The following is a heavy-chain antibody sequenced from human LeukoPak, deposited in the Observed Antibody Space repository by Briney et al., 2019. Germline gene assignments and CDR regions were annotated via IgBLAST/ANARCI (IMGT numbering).Heavy chain of an antibody. CDR3: ARDIDYGDYPTY. Sequence: SVKVSCKASGCTFSSYAISWVRQAPGQGLEWMGRIIPILGIANYAQKFQGRVTITADKSTSTAYMELSSLRSEDTAVYYCARDIDYGDYPTYWGEGTLVTVSS. CDR2: IIPILGIA. V-gene: IGHV1-69*04. D-gene: IGHD4-17*01. J-gene: IGHJ4*02. CDR1: GCTFSSYA.